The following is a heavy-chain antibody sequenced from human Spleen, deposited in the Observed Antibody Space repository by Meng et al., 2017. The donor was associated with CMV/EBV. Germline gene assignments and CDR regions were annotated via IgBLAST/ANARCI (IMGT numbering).Heavy chain of an antibody. D-gene: IGHD3-10*01. J-gene: IGHJ4*02. CDR1: GYTFTGYY. V-gene: IGHV1-2*02. CDR2: INPNSGDT. CDR3: ARASGRHYDY. Sequence: KFSCKPSGYTFTGYYMHWVRQAPGQGLEWMTYINPNSGDTNYAQKLQGRVTMTRDTSISTVYVEVSRLRSDDTAIYFCARASGRHYDYWGQGTLVTVSS.